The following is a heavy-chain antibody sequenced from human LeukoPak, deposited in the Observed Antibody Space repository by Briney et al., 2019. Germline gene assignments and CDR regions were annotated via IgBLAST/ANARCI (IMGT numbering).Heavy chain of an antibody. CDR1: EFTFSDYA. CDR3: AKGKDC. J-gene: IGHJ4*02. Sequence: GGSLRLSCVASEFTFSDYAMSWVRQAPGKGLEWVSAITGSGGSTYYADSVKGRFTISRDNSKNTLYLQMNSLRADGTAAYYCAKGKDCWGQGTLVTVSS. CDR2: ITGSGGST. V-gene: IGHV3-23*01.